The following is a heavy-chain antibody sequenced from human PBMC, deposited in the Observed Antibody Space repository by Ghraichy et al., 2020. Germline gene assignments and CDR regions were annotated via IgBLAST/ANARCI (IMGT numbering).Heavy chain of an antibody. J-gene: IGHJ4*02. Sequence: SETLSLTCAVYGGSFSGYYWSWIRQPPGKGLEWIGEINHSGSTNYNPSLKSRVTISVDTSKNQFSLKLSSVTAADTAVYYCARGEIVVVPDAMVGPLFYFDYWGQGTLVTVSS. CDR2: INHSGST. V-gene: IGHV4-34*01. CDR1: GGSFSGYY. D-gene: IGHD2-2*01. CDR3: ARGEIVVVPDAMVGPLFYFDY.